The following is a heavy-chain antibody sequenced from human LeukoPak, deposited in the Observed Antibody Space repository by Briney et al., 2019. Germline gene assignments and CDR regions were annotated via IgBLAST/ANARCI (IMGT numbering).Heavy chain of an antibody. Sequence: PGGSLRRSCAASGFTFSDHYMDWVRQAPGKGLEWVGRRINKANSYPTEYATSVNGRFTISRDDSTNSLYLQLHSLQTEDTAVYYCARSYYYDSYTDYWGQGTLVTVSS. CDR2: RINKANSYPT. CDR1: GFTFSDHY. D-gene: IGHD3-22*01. V-gene: IGHV3-72*01. CDR3: ARSYYYDSYTDY. J-gene: IGHJ4*02.